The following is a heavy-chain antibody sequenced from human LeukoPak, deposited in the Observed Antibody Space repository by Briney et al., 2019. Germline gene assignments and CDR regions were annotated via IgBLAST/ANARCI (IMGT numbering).Heavy chain of an antibody. D-gene: IGHD6-13*01. CDR1: GYTLTELS. CDR2: FDPEDGET. J-gene: IGHJ3*02. Sequence: ASVKVSCKVSGYTLTELSMHWVRQAPGKGLDWMGGFDPEDGETIYAQKFQGRVTMTEDTSTDTAYMELSSLRSEDTAVYYCATVPIAAAGSSAFDIWGQGTMVTVSS. CDR3: ATVPIAAAGSSAFDI. V-gene: IGHV1-24*01.